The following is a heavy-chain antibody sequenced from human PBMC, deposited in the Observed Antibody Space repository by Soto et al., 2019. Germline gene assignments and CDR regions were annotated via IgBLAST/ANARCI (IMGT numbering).Heavy chain of an antibody. CDR3: ARGLADSFDL. CDR2: IYSGGST. J-gene: IGHJ4*02. CDR1: GFTFSTYS. Sequence: GGSLRLSCAASGFTFSTYSMNWVRQAPGMGLEWVSVIYSGGSTYYAHSVKGRFSVSRDNSKNTLYLQMNSLRVEDTAVYYCARGLADSFDLWGQGTLVTVSS. V-gene: IGHV3-66*01.